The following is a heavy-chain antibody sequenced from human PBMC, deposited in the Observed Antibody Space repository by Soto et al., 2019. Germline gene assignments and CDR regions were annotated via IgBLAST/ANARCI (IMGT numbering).Heavy chain of an antibody. CDR3: AREIGVTHYRLDY. J-gene: IGHJ4*02. CDR1: GFTFSKHG. Sequence: QVQLVESGGGVVQPGRSLRLSCATSGFTFSKHGMHWVRQAPGKGLEWVAVLWYDESRQYYEDSVRGRFIISRDKSKNTVYLQMSRLRVEDTAVYYCAREIGVTHYRLDYWGQGTLVTVSS. CDR2: LWYDESRQ. D-gene: IGHD2-21*02. V-gene: IGHV3-33*01.